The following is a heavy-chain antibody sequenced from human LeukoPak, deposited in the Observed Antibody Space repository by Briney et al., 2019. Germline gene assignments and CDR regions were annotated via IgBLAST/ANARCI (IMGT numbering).Heavy chain of an antibody. Sequence: SETLSLTCTVSDYSISSLYYWGWIRHPPGKGLEWITSIHHSGSTDYNPSLKSRVTISIDTSKNQFSLKLKYVTAADTAVYYCARLGYCSSTSCYPDFWGQGTLVTVSS. CDR1: DYSISSLYY. D-gene: IGHD2-2*01. CDR3: ARLGYCSSTSCYPDF. J-gene: IGHJ4*02. V-gene: IGHV4-38-2*02. CDR2: IHHSGST.